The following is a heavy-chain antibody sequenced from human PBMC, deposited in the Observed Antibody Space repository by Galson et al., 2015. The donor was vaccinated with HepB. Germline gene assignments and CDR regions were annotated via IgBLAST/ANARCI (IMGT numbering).Heavy chain of an antibody. J-gene: IGHJ3*02. CDR3: AKDAGRNYDFLTGYDWGDAFDI. Sequence: SLRLSCAASGFTYSNTAMSWVRQAPGKGLEWVSAIRGSDDNTYYADSVKGRFTISRDNSKNTLYLRMNSLRADDTAIYYCAKDAGRNYDFLTGYDWGDAFDIWGQGTRVTVSS. CDR1: GFTYSNTA. D-gene: IGHD3-9*01. CDR2: IRGSDDNT. V-gene: IGHV3-23*01.